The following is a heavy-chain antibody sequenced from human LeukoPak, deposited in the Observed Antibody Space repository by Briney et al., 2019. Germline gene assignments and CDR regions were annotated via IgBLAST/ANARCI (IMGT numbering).Heavy chain of an antibody. D-gene: IGHD3-22*01. J-gene: IGHJ3*02. V-gene: IGHV1-18*01. Sequence: ASVKVSCKASGYTFTSYGISSVRQAPGQGLEWMGWISAYNGNTNYAQKLQGRVTMTTDTSTSTAYMELRSLRSDDTAVYYCARTYYYDSSGYYVDAFDIWGQGTMVTVSS. CDR1: GYTFTSYG. CDR3: ARTYYYDSSGYYVDAFDI. CDR2: ISAYNGNT.